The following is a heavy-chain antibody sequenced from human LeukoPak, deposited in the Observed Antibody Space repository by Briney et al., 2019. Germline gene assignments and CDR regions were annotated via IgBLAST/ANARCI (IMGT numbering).Heavy chain of an antibody. CDR1: GFTFSSYA. D-gene: IGHD5-18*01. Sequence: GGSLRPSCAASGFTFSSYAMSWVRQAPGNGLEWVSAVSGSGGNTHDADSVRGRFTSSRDNSKNTLYLQMNSLRAEDTAVYYCAKTLGYNYGYVENWGQGTLVTVSS. CDR3: AKTLGYNYGYVEN. V-gene: IGHV3-23*01. J-gene: IGHJ4*02. CDR2: VSGSGGNT.